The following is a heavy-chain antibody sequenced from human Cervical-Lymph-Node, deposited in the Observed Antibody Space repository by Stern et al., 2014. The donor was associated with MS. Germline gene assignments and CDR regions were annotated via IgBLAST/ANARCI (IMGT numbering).Heavy chain of an antibody. Sequence: QAQLVHSGGGAVQPGKSLRLSCAASGFTFRNYAMHWVRQAPGKGLEWVAVISHDGNEKYYADSLRGRFTISRDNSRNTLYLQMNSLGADDTAVYYCAREGEKASTTAFDSWGQGTLVTVS. CDR1: GFTFRNYA. J-gene: IGHJ4*02. V-gene: IGHV3-30*01. CDR2: ISHDGNEK. D-gene: IGHD3-16*01. CDR3: AREGEKASTTAFDS.